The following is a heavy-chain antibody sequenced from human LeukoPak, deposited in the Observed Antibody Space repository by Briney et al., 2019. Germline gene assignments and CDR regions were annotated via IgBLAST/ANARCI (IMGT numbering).Heavy chain of an antibody. V-gene: IGHV3-30*02. J-gene: IGHJ5*02. CDR2: IRHGGSSE. CDR1: GFTFNSYA. D-gene: IGHD3-3*01. CDR3: ARHNTRFLERLPALGS. Sequence: PGGSLRLSCLASGFTFNSYAMHWVRRAPGKGLEWVAFIRHGGSSEYYADSVKGRFIISRDRSGNTLSLQMKSLRPEDTAMYYCARHNTRFLERLPALGSWGQGTLVTVSS.